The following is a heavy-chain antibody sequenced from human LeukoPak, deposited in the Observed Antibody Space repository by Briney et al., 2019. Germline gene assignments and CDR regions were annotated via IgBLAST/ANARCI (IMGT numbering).Heavy chain of an antibody. CDR1: GGSISSSY. D-gene: IGHD1-26*01. J-gene: IGHJ4*02. CDR3: ARWGIVGATGEDY. CDR2: IYHSGST. V-gene: IGHV4-59*08. Sequence: SETLSLTCTVSGGSISSSYWSWIRQPPGKGLEWIGYIYHSGSTNYNPSLKSRVTMSLDTSKNQFSLKLSSVTAADTAVYYCARWGIVGATGEDYWGQGTLVTVSS.